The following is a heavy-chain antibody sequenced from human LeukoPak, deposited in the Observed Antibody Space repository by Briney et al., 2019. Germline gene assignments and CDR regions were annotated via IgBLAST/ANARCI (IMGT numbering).Heavy chain of an antibody. CDR2: IKHDGSEK. J-gene: IGHJ4*02. D-gene: IGHD3-3*01. Sequence: GGSLRLSCAASGFIFTNYFMSWVRQAPGKGLEWVASIKHDGSEKYYVDSVRGRFAISRDNTMNSLYLQMSSLRAEDTAVYYCATDRGWRTSGYYLYYFEYWGQGTLVTYSS. CDR3: ATDRGWRTSGYYLYYFEY. V-gene: IGHV3-7*01. CDR1: GFIFTNYF.